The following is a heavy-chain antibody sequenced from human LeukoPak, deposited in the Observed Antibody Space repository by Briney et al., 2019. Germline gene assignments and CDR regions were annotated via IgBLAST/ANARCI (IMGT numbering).Heavy chain of an antibody. J-gene: IGHJ5*02. D-gene: IGHD3-3*01. V-gene: IGHV1-2*06. CDR1: GYTFTGYY. CDR3: ARTAENPYDFWSGYSQTNNWFDP. Sequence: ASVTVSCTASGYTFTGYYMHWVRQAPGQGLEWMGRINPNSGGTNYAQKFQGRVTMTRDTSISTAYMELSRLRSDDTAVYYCARTAENPYDFWSGYSQTNNWFDPWGQGTLVTVSS. CDR2: INPNSGGT.